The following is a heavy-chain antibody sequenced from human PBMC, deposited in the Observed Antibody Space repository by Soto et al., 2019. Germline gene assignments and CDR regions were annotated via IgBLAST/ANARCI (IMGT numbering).Heavy chain of an antibody. Sequence: QVQLQESGPGLVKPSQTLSLTCTVSGGSISSGDYYWSWIRQPPGKGLEWIGYIYYSGSTYYNPSLKSQVTISVDTSKNQFSLKLSSVTAADTAVYYCARRRYCSSTSCYLFDYWGQGTLVTVSS. CDR2: IYYSGST. V-gene: IGHV4-30-4*01. J-gene: IGHJ4*02. CDR3: ARRRYCSSTSCYLFDY. CDR1: GGSISSGDYY. D-gene: IGHD2-2*01.